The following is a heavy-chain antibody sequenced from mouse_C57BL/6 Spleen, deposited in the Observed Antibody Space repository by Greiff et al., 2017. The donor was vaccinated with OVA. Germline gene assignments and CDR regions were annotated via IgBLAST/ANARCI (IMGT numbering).Heavy chain of an antibody. CDR1: GYTFTSYW. D-gene: IGHD1-2*01. CDR2: INPSNGGT. V-gene: IGHV1-53*01. J-gene: IGHJ1*03. Sequence: QVQLQQPGTELVKPGASVKLSCKASGYTFTSYWMHWVKQRPGQGLEWIGNINPSNGGTNYNEKFKSKATLTVDKSSSTAYMQRSSLTSEDSAVYYCARSARGDWYFDVWGTGTTVTVSS. CDR3: ARSARGDWYFDV.